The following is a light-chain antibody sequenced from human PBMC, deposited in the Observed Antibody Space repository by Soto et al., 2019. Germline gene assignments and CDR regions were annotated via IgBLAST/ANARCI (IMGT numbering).Light chain of an antibody. J-gene: IGKJ3*01. Sequence: IPLTQSPSSLSASVGDRVTITCRASQGITYSLALYQQKPGKAPKLLIYATSTLQSGVPSRFGGSVSGTEFALTISSMQPEDFATDYCQQLDSYPRTFGPGTTVDIK. CDR1: QGITYS. V-gene: IGKV1-9*01. CDR3: QQLDSYPRT. CDR2: ATS.